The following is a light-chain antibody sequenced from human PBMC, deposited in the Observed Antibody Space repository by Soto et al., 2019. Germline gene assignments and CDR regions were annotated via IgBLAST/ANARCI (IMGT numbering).Light chain of an antibody. J-gene: IGKJ1*01. Sequence: EIVMTQSPATQSVYPGERATLSCRASQSVSSNLAWYQQKPGQAPRLLIYGASTRATGIPARFSGSGSGTEFTLTISSLQSEDCAIYFCQQYNNWPPDRTFGQGTKVEIK. V-gene: IGKV3-15*01. CDR2: GAS. CDR3: QQYNNWPPDRT. CDR1: QSVSSN.